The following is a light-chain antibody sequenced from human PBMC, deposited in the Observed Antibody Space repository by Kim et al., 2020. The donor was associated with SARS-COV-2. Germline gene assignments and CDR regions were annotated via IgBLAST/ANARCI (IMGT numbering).Light chain of an antibody. CDR1: QSVSSNY. CDR2: GAS. CDR3: QQRSNGYT. V-gene: IGKV3D-20*02. J-gene: IGKJ2*01. Sequence: SLSPGERATLTCRASQSVSSNYLAWYQGKPGQAPRLLIFGASSRATDIPARFSGSGSGTDFTLTISSLEPEDFAVYYCQQRSNGYTFGQGTKLEI.